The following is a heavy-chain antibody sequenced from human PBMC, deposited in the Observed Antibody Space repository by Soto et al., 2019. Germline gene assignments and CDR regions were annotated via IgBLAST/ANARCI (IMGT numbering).Heavy chain of an antibody. V-gene: IGHV1-8*01. CDR3: ARGLRQIPTTEDDDAFDI. CDR1: GYTFTSYD. J-gene: IGHJ3*02. CDR2: MNLNSGNT. Sequence: ASVKVSCKASGYTFTSYDINWVRQATGQGLEWMGWMNLNSGNTGYAQKFQGRVTMTRNTSISTAYMELSSLRSEDTAVYYCARGLRQIPTTEDDDAFDIWGQGTMVTVSS. D-gene: IGHD1-1*01.